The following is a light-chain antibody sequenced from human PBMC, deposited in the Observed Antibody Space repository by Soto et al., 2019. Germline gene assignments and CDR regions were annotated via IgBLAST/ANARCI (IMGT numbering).Light chain of an antibody. CDR1: QSVTISY. Sequence: VLTQSRGTLALSPGERATRSYMASQSVTISYLAWYQQKPCQAPRLLIYAACSMATGVADRFSGSGSGTDFTLTISRLEPEDFAVYYCQQYGYSATFGGGTKVDIK. V-gene: IGKV3-20*01. CDR2: AAC. CDR3: QQYGYSAT. J-gene: IGKJ4*01.